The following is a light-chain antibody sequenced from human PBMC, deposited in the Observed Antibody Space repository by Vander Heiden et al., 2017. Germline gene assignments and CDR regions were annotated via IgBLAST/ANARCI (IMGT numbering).Light chain of an antibody. CDR1: PSVYASY. Sequence: EIVLTQSPGTLSLSPGERATLSCRASPSVYASYLSWYQQRPGQAPRLLIYGASSRAAGIPGRFSGSGSGTVFTLTISRLEPEDFAVYYCQQYGSSSWTFGQGTKVEAK. CDR3: QQYGSSSWT. CDR2: GAS. V-gene: IGKV3-20*01. J-gene: IGKJ1*01.